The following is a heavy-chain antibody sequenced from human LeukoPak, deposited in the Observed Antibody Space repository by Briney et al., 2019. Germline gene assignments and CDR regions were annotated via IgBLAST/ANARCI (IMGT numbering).Heavy chain of an antibody. CDR2: INHSGST. D-gene: IGHD6-19*01. Sequence: SETLSLTCAVYGGSFSGYYWSWIRQPPGKGLEWIGEINHSGSTNYNPSLKSRVTISVDTSKNQFSLKLSSVTAADTAVYYCARGSVYSSGWVPLSYYYYYYMDVWGKGTTVTISS. CDR3: ARGSVYSSGWVPLSYYYYYYMDV. V-gene: IGHV4-34*01. J-gene: IGHJ6*03. CDR1: GGSFSGYY.